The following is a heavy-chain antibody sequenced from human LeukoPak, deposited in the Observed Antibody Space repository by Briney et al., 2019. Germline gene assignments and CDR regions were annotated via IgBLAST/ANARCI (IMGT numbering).Heavy chain of an antibody. CDR2: ISSSETNI. Sequence: GGSLRLSCAASGFTFSSYEMNWVRQAPGKGLEWVSFISSSETNIYYADSVRGRFTISRENAKNSLYLQMNSLRAEDTAIYYCARGVYGSGTYPQKYYFDYWGQGTLVTVSS. J-gene: IGHJ4*02. CDR1: GFTFSSYE. D-gene: IGHD3-10*01. CDR3: ARGVYGSGTYPQKYYFDY. V-gene: IGHV3-48*03.